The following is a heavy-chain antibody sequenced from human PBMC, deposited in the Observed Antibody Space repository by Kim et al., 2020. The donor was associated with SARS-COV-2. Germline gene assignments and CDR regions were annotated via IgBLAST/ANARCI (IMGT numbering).Heavy chain of an antibody. D-gene: IGHD2-21*02. CDR1: GFTFGDYA. V-gene: IGHV3-49*04. Sequence: GGSLRLSCRGSGFTFGDYAINWVRQAPDKGLEWVGFVRTKAKGETTDYAASVKGRFTMSRDDSENIDYLQMDSLRAEDTGVYFCGRDRGVTATYRGQGTLGTVSS. CDR2: VRTKAKGETT. J-gene: IGHJ4*02. CDR3: GRDRGVTATY.